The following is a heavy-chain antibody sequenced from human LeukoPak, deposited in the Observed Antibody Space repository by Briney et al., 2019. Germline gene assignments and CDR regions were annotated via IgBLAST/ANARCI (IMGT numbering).Heavy chain of an antibody. CDR3: ARGTRIAAADLFDY. Sequence: ASVKVSCKASGYTFTGYYMHWVRQAPGQGLEWVGWINPNSGGTNYAQKFQGRVTMTRDTSISTAYRELSRLRSDDTAVYYCARGTRIAAADLFDYWGQGTLVTVSS. J-gene: IGHJ4*02. CDR2: INPNSGGT. D-gene: IGHD6-13*01. V-gene: IGHV1-2*02. CDR1: GYTFTGYY.